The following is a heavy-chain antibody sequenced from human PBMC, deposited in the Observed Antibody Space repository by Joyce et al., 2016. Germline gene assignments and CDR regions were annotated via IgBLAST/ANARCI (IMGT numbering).Heavy chain of an antibody. CDR2: INPNTGET. CDR1: GYTFTGSY. V-gene: IGHV1-2*02. J-gene: IGHJ6*03. Sequence: VQLVQSGPEVRKPGASVKVSCKASGYTFTGSYIHWVRQAPGQGLEWVGLINPNTGETIYAENFQGRVTMTRVTSGTTAYLELSGLTSDDTAVYFCAREKLLVVRNYYYYMDVWGKGTTVTVSS. D-gene: IGHD2-8*02. CDR3: AREKLLVVRNYYYYMDV.